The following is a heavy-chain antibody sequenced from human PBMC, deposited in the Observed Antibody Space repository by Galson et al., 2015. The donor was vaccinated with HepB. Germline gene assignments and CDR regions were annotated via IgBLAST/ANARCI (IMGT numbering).Heavy chain of an antibody. Sequence: SLRLSCAASGFTFSSYAMHWVRQAPGKGLEWVAVISYDGSNKYYADSVKGRFTISRDNSKNTLYLQMNSLRAEDTAVYYCASPPPLQISEEIVVSPGETDAFDIWGQGTMVAVSS. CDR3: ASPPPLQISEEIVVSPGETDAFDI. J-gene: IGHJ3*02. V-gene: IGHV3-30-3*01. CDR2: ISYDGSNK. CDR1: GFTFSSYA. D-gene: IGHD2-15*01.